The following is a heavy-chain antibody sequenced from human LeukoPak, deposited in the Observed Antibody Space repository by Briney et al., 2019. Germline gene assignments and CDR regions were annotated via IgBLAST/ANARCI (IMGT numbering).Heavy chain of an antibody. D-gene: IGHD5-18*01. CDR3: ARDQGSYGGFDY. CDR1: GGSVSSGSYY. J-gene: IGHJ4*02. CDR2: IYYSGST. Sequence: PSETLSLTCTVSGGSVSSGSYYWSWIRQPPGKGPEWIGYIYYSGSTNYNPSLRSRVTISVDTSKNQFSLKLSSVTAADTAVYYCARDQGSYGGFDYWGQGTLVTVSS. V-gene: IGHV4-61*01.